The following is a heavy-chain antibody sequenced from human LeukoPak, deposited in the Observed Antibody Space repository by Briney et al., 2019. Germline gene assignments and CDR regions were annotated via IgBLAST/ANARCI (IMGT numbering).Heavy chain of an antibody. CDR1: GFTFSMYG. V-gene: IGHV3-30-3*01. Sequence: GGSLRLSCAASGFTFSMYGLHWVRQAPGKGLEWVAVIPYDGSKKYNADSVKGRFTTSRDNSKNTLYLQMNSLRAEDTAVYYCARDDAYDILPGIDYWGQGTLVTVSS. D-gene: IGHD3-9*01. CDR2: IPYDGSKK. J-gene: IGHJ4*02. CDR3: ARDDAYDILPGIDY.